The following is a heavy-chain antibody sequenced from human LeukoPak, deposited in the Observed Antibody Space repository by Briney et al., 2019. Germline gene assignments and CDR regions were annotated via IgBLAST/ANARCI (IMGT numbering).Heavy chain of an antibody. CDR2: VHSSGST. CDR3: ARSKGDYGSGSLGY. CDR1: GGPISSGNYY. Sequence: SETLSLTCTVSGGPISSGNYYWNWIRQPVGKGLEWIGRVHSSGSTNHNPSLKSRVTISRDTSKNQFSVIVSSVSAADTAIYFCARSKGDYGSGSLGYWGQGILVTVSS. D-gene: IGHD3-10*01. J-gene: IGHJ4*02. V-gene: IGHV4-61*02.